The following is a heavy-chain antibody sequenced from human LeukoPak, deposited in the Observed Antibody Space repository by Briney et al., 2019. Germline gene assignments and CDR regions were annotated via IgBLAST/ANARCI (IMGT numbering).Heavy chain of an antibody. D-gene: IGHD2-15*01. V-gene: IGHV3-23*01. CDR3: AKQLGYCSDGSCYFPY. CDR1: GFTFSSSA. J-gene: IGHJ4*02. Sequence: GGSLRLSCAASGFTFSSSAMSWVRQAPGKGLEWVSAISNNGGYTYYADSVQGRFTISRDNSKSTLCLQMNSLRAEDTAVYYCAKQLGYCSDGSCYFPYWGQGTLVTISS. CDR2: ISNNGGYT.